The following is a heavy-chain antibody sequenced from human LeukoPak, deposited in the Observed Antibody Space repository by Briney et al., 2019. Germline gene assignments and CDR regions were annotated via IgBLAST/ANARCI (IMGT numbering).Heavy chain of an antibody. CDR3: ARAQGSYYYDSSGSQDY. V-gene: IGHV1-8*01. Sequence: ASVKVSCKASGYTFTSYDINWVRQATGQGLEWMGWMNPNSGNTGYAQKFQGRVTMTRNTSISTAYMGLSSLRSEDTAVYYCARAQGSYYYDSSGSQDYWGQGTLVTVSS. D-gene: IGHD3-22*01. CDR2: MNPNSGNT. J-gene: IGHJ4*02. CDR1: GYTFTSYD.